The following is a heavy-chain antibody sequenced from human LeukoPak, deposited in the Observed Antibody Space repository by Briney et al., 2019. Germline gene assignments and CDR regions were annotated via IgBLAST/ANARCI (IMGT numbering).Heavy chain of an antibody. CDR1: GGSFSGYY. D-gene: IGHD3-10*01. Sequence: SETLSLTCAVYGGSFSGYYWSWIRQPPGKGLEWIGEIYHSGSTNYNPSLKSRVTISVDKSKNQFSLKLSSVTAADTAVYYCATRGNYGAFDIWGQGTMVTVSS. CDR3: ATRGNYGAFDI. J-gene: IGHJ3*02. V-gene: IGHV4-34*01. CDR2: IYHSGST.